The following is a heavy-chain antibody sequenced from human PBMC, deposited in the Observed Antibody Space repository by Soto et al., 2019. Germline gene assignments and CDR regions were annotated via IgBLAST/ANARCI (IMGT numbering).Heavy chain of an antibody. CDR2: IHYSART. CDR3: ARHEAVAAPFDP. D-gene: IGHD6-19*01. Sequence: QVQLQESGPGLVKPSQTLSLTCTVSGGSISSVAYYWSWIRQHPGKGLEWIGYIHYSARTYYNPSLKSRVSISVDTSKNQSSLKLSSVTAADTAVYYCARHEAVAAPFDPWGQGTLVIVSS. V-gene: IGHV4-31*03. J-gene: IGHJ5*02. CDR1: GGSISSVAYY.